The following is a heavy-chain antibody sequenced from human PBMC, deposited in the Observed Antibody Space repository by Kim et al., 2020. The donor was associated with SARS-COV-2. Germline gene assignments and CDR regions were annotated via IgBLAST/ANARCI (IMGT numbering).Heavy chain of an antibody. D-gene: IGHD4-4*01. J-gene: IGHJ2*01. CDR3: ARVPGGTTWNPPWYFDL. CDR1: GGSISSYY. CDR2: IYYSGST. Sequence: SETLCLTCTVSGGSISSYYWSWIRQPPGKGLEWIGYIYYSGSTNYNPSLKSRVTISVDTSKNQFSLKLSSVTAADTAVYYCARVPGGTTWNPPWYFDLWGRGTLVTVSS. V-gene: IGHV4-59*13.